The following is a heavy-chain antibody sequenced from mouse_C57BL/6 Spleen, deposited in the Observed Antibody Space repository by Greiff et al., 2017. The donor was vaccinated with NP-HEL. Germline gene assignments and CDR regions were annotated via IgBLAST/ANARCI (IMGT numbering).Heavy chain of an antibody. V-gene: IGHV1-59*01. Sequence: VQLQQPGAELVRPGTSVKLSCKASGYTFTSYWMHWVKQRPGQGLERIGVIDPSDSYTNYNQKFKGKATLTVDTSSSTAYMQLSSLTSEDSAVYYCARERYYGSPTWFAYWGQGTLVTVSA. J-gene: IGHJ3*01. CDR1: GYTFTSYW. D-gene: IGHD1-1*01. CDR3: ARERYYGSPTWFAY. CDR2: IDPSDSYT.